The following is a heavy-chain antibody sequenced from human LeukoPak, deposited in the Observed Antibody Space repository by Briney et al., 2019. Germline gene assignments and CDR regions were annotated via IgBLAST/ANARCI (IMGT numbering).Heavy chain of an antibody. J-gene: IGHJ4*02. CDR3: ARNDLGLDY. CDR1: GYTFISYE. CDR2: MNPNSGNT. Sequence: ASVKVSFKASGYTFISYEINWVRQASGQGLEWMGWMNPNSGNTGYAQKFQGRVTMTRNTSISTAYMELSSLRSEDTAVYYCARNDLGLDYWGQGTLVTVSS. V-gene: IGHV1-8*01. D-gene: IGHD3-3*01.